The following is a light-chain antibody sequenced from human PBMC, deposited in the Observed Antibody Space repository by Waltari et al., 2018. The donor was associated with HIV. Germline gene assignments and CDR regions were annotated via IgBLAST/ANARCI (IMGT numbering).Light chain of an antibody. CDR1: SSNVGRYDR. Sequence: QSALTQPPSVSGSPGQSLAISCTGTSSNVGRYDRVSWYHQSPGTSPQLLVYEVSNRPSGVPGRFSGSKSGNTASLTISGLQPEDEADYYCSSFTTSGTWVFGGGTKLTVL. CDR3: SSFTTSGTWV. CDR2: EVS. V-gene: IGLV2-18*02. J-gene: IGLJ3*02.